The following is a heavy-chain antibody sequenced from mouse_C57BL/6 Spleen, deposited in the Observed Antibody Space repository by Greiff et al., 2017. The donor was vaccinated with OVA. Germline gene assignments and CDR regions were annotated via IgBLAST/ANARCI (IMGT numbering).Heavy chain of an antibody. D-gene: IGHD2-4*01. CDR2: IYPSDSET. CDR3: ARRDYEEYFDY. J-gene: IGHJ2*01. CDR1: GYTFTSYW. Sequence: VQGVESGAELVRPGSSVKLSCKASGYTFTSYWMDWVKQRPGQGLEWIGNIYPSDSETHYNQKFKDKATLTVDKSSSTAYMQLSSLTSEDSAVYYCARRDYEEYFDYWGQGTTLTVSS. V-gene: IGHV1-61*01.